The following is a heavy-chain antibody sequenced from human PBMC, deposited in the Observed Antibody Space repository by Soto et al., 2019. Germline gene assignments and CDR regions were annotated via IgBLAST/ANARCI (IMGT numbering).Heavy chain of an antibody. CDR1: GYSISSGDYY. J-gene: IGHJ4*02. CDR2: IYYSGST. CDR3: ARVSLTTVTSYYFDY. D-gene: IGHD4-17*01. Sequence: PSETLSLTCAVSGYSISSGDYYWSWIRQPPGKGLEWIGYIYYSGSTYYNPSLKRRVTISVDTSKNQFSLKLSSVTAADTAVYYCARVSLTTVTSYYFDYWGQGTLVTVSS. V-gene: IGHV4-30-4*01.